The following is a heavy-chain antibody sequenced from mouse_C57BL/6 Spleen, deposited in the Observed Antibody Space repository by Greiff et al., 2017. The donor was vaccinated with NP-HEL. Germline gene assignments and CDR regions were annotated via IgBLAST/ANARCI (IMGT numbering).Heavy chain of an antibody. CDR3: ARDLRGSLAWFAY. CDR1: GFTFSSYA. J-gene: IGHJ3*01. CDR2: ISDGGSYT. V-gene: IGHV5-4*01. Sequence: DVQLVESGGGLVKPGGSLKLSCAASGFTFSSYAMSWVRQTPEKRLEWVATISDGGSYTYYPDNVKGRFTISRDNAKNNLYLQMSHLKSEDTAMYYCARDLRGSLAWFAYWGQGTLVTVSA.